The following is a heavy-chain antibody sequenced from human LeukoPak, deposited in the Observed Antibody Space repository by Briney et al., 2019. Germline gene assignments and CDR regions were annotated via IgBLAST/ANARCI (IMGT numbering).Heavy chain of an antibody. CDR2: LDYSRNT. Sequence: SETLSLTCTVSGGSNSIRSYHWRSVRKPPGKGQEWIGTLDYSRNTYYHPSLKSRVIISIDTSKNQFSLKVSSVTAADPAVYSCARLDYGDYGGFDYWGKGTLVTVSS. J-gene: IGHJ4*02. CDR3: ARLDYGDYGGFDY. CDR1: GGSNSIRSYH. D-gene: IGHD4-17*01. V-gene: IGHV4-39*01.